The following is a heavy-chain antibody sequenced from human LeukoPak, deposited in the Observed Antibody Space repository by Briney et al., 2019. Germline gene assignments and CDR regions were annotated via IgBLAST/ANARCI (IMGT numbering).Heavy chain of an antibody. CDR1: GFTFSSYG. D-gene: IGHD5-12*01. J-gene: IGHJ4*02. CDR3: AKDSGRGDY. Sequence: GRSLRLSCAASGFTFSSYGMHWVRQAPGKGLEWVAVISYDGSNKYYADSVKGRFTISRDNSKNTLYLQMNSLRAEDTAVYYCAKDSGRGDYWAREPWSPSPQ. CDR2: ISYDGSNK. V-gene: IGHV3-30*18.